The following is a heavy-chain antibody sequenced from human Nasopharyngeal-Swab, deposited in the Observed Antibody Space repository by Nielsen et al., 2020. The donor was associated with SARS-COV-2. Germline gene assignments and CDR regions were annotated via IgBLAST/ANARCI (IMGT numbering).Heavy chain of an antibody. V-gene: IGHV3-11*04. J-gene: IGHJ3*02. CDR2: ISSSGSTI. CDR1: GFTFSDYY. Sequence: GESLKISCAASGFTFSDYYISWIRQAPGKGLEWVSYISSSGSTIYYADSVKGRFTVSRDNAKNSLYLQMNSLRAEDTAVYYCARDQVPDAFDIWGQGTMVTVSS. CDR3: ARDQVPDAFDI.